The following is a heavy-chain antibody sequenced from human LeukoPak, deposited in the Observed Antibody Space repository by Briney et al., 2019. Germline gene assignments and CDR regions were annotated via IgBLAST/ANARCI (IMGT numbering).Heavy chain of an antibody. Sequence: ETLSLTCTVSGGSISGSSYYWGWIRQPPGKGLEWVSSISSSSSYIYYADSVKGRFTISRDNAKNSLYLQMNSLRAEDTAVYYCASSGGMADYWGQGTLVTVSS. CDR3: ASSGGMADY. J-gene: IGHJ4*02. CDR2: ISSSSSYI. V-gene: IGHV3-21*01. D-gene: IGHD5-24*01. CDR1: GGSISGSSYY.